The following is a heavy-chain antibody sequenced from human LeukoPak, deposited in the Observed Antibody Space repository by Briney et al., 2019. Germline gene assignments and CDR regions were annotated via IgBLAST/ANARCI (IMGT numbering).Heavy chain of an antibody. D-gene: IGHD6-13*01. Sequence: ASVKVSCKASGYTLTSYAINWVRQAPGQGLEWIGWINTNTGNPTYAQGFTGRFVFSLDTSVSTAYLQISSLKAEDTAVYYCARNTRIAAAPTSKFDYWGQGTLVTVSS. CDR3: ARNTRIAAAPTSKFDY. V-gene: IGHV7-4-1*02. J-gene: IGHJ4*02. CDR1: GYTLTSYA. CDR2: INTNTGNP.